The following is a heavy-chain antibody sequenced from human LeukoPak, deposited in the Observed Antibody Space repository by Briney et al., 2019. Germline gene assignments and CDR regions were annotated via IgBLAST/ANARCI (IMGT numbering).Heavy chain of an antibody. J-gene: IGHJ5*02. CDR1: GGSISSGSYY. CDR2: IYTSGST. D-gene: IGHD2-2*01. V-gene: IGHV4-61*02. CDR3: AREYFCSSTSCYDRGEDWFDP. Sequence: SQTLSLTCTVSGGSISSGSYYWSWIRQPAGKGLEWIGRIYTSGSTNYNPSLKSRVTISVDTSKNQFSLKLSSVTAADTAVYYCAREYFCSSTSCYDRGEDWFDPWGQGTLVTVSS.